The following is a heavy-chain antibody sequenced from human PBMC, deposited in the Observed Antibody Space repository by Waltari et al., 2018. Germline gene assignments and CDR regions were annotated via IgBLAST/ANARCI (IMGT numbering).Heavy chain of an antibody. CDR1: GFTFKAYV. D-gene: IGHD3-10*01. V-gene: IGHV3-23*01. J-gene: IGHJ5*02. CDR2: IKDSGTIT. CDR3: AKNSPYGTTWFGGVDP. Sequence: EVQLLESGGGLIQPGGSLRISCAAAGFTFKAYVLRWVRQAPGKGLEWVSSIKDSGTITYYADSVNGRFTISRDNSKKTLYLQMNSLRAEDTAVYYCAKNSPYGTTWFGGVDPWGQGTLVTVSS.